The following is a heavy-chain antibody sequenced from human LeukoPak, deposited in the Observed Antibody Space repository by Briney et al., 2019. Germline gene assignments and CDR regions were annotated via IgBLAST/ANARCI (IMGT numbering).Heavy chain of an antibody. Sequence: GGSLRLSCAASGFTFSSYAMSWVRQAPGKGLEWVSAISGSGGNTYYADSVKGRFTISRDNSKNTLYLQMNSLRAEDTAVYYCAKDYDSSGYYYVLSYYFDYWGQGTLVTVSS. CDR2: ISGSGGNT. V-gene: IGHV3-23*01. J-gene: IGHJ4*02. CDR1: GFTFSSYA. D-gene: IGHD3-22*01. CDR3: AKDYDSSGYYYVLSYYFDY.